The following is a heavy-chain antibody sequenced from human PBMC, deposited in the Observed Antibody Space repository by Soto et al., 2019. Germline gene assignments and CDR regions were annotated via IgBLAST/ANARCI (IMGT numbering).Heavy chain of an antibody. CDR3: ARRNSYFGLDV. V-gene: IGHV3-48*03. Sequence: GSLRLSCVGSGLPLSSYEMNWVRQAPGKGLEWLSYMTNSGDRMSYADSVKGRVTISRDNAKNSLFLQMNSLRVEDTAVYFCARRNSYFGLDVWGQGTTVTVSS. CDR1: GLPLSSYE. J-gene: IGHJ6*02. CDR2: MTNSGDRM.